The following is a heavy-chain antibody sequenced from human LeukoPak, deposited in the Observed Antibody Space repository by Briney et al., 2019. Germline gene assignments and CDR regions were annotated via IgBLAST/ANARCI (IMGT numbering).Heavy chain of an antibody. J-gene: IGHJ5*02. CDR3: ARAGGSYALNWFDP. Sequence: SETLSLTCTVSGASISTNYWSWIRQPPGKGLEWIGYNHYSGSTNSNPSLKSRVTMSVDTSKKQFSLNLTSVTAADTAVYYCARAGGSYALNWFDPWGQGILVTVSS. V-gene: IGHV4-59*01. D-gene: IGHD3-16*01. CDR2: NHYSGST. CDR1: GASISTNY.